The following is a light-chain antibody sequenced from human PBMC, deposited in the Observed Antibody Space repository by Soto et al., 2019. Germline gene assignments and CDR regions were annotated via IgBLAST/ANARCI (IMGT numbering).Light chain of an antibody. CDR1: GGDIGRYDF. Sequence: QPALTQPPSASGSPGQSVTISCSGSGGDIGRYDFVSWYQQYPGKVPKLLIYEVDKRPSGVPDRFSGSKSGDRASLTVSGLRPEDEAHYHCSAYAGGNIMIFGGGTK. V-gene: IGLV2-8*01. CDR2: EVD. J-gene: IGLJ2*01. CDR3: SAYAGGNIMI.